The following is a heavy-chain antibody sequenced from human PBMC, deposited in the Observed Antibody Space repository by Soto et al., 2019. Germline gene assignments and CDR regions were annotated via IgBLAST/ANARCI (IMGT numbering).Heavy chain of an antibody. J-gene: IGHJ6*02. Sequence: ASVKVSCKASGYTFTGYYMHWVRQAPGQGREWMGWINPNSGGTNYAQKFQGRVTMTRDTSISTAYMELSRLRSDDTAVYYCAAPYPRVVYYYGMDVWGQGTTVTVSS. D-gene: IGHD2-15*01. CDR1: GYTFTGYY. V-gene: IGHV1-2*02. CDR3: AAPYPRVVYYYGMDV. CDR2: INPNSGGT.